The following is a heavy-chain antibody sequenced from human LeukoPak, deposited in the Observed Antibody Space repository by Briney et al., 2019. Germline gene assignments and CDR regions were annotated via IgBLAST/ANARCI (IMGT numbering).Heavy chain of an antibody. Sequence: GGSLRLSCAASGFTFSNYALHWVRQAPGKGLEWVAVISFDGSSKYYADSVQGRFTISRDNSKSTLCLQMNSLRAEDTAVYYCAKQLGYCSDGSCYFPYWGQGTLVTISS. D-gene: IGHD2-15*01. V-gene: IGHV3-30*04. CDR3: AKQLGYCSDGSCYFPY. CDR2: ISFDGSSK. J-gene: IGHJ4*02. CDR1: GFTFSNYA.